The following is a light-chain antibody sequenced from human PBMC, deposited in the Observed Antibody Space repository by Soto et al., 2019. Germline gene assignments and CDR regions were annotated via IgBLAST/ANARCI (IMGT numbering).Light chain of an antibody. V-gene: IGKV1-17*01. CDR3: LQHNTYPWT. CDR2: SSS. Sequence: DVQMTQSPSSLSASVGDIVTITCRASQDIRFNLGWFQQKPGEGPKRLIYSSSDLQRGVPSRFSDNSSGTEFTLIINGLQPEDSASYFCLQHNTYPWTFGLGTKV. CDR1: QDIRFN. J-gene: IGKJ1*01.